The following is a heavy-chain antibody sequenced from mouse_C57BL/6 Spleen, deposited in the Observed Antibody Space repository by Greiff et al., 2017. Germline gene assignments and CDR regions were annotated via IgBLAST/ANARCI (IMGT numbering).Heavy chain of an antibody. CDR1: GYTFTSYW. Sequence: QVQLQQPGAELVKPGASVKLSCKASGYTFTSYWMHWVKQRPGQGLEWIGMIHPNSGSTNYNEKFKSKATLTVDKSSSTAYMQLSSLTSEDSAVYYCAREGGGYYDYAWFAYWGQGTLVTVSA. CDR2: IHPNSGST. CDR3: AREGGGYYDYAWFAY. J-gene: IGHJ3*01. V-gene: IGHV1-64*01. D-gene: IGHD2-4*01.